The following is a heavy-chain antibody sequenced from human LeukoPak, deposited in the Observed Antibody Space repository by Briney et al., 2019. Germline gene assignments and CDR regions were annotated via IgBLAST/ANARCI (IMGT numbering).Heavy chain of an antibody. J-gene: IGHJ6*02. CDR3: ARDNDHYGMDV. D-gene: IGHD1-1*01. CDR2: IYYGGTT. V-gene: IGHV4-31*03. Sequence: SETLPLTCTVSGGSISSARHYWSWIRQLPGKGLEWIGCIYYGGTTYYHPSLKSRVTISIDTSKNLFSLKLTSVTAADKAVYYCARDNDHYGMDVWGQGTTVTVSS. CDR1: GGSISSARHY.